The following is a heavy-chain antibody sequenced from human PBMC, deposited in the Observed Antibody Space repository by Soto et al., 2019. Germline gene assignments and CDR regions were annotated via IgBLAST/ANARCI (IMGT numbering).Heavy chain of an antibody. V-gene: IGHV4-59*08. Sequence: SEALSVSCTVSGGATSSDYWSWIRHPPGKGLEWIGDICYSGSTRYNPSLKSRVTISVDTSKNQFSLKLSSVTAADTAVYYCARLGISTVTTPAGNSFDPSAQRTLVTVSS. CDR3: ARLGISTVTTPAGNSFDP. CDR1: GGATSSDY. CDR2: ICYSGST. J-gene: IGHJ5*02. D-gene: IGHD4-4*01.